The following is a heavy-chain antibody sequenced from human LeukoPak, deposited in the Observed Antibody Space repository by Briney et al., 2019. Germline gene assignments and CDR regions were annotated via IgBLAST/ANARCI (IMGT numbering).Heavy chain of an antibody. CDR3: ATDDSSGLEFDY. CDR2: IWYDGSNK. J-gene: IGHJ4*02. Sequence: GGSLRLSCAASGFTFSNYGMHWVRQAPGKGLEWVAVIWYDGSNKYYADSVKGRFTISRDNSKNTLYLQMNSLRAEDTAVYYCATDDSSGLEFDYWGQGTLVTVSS. V-gene: IGHV3-33*08. CDR1: GFTFSNYG. D-gene: IGHD3-22*01.